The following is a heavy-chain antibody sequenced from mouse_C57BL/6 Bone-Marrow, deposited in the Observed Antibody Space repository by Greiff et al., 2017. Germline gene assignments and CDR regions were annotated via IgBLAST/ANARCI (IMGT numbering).Heavy chain of an antibody. D-gene: IGHD4-1*02. Sequence: EVHLVESGGGLVKPGGSLKLSCAASGFTFSSYAMSWVRQTPEKRLEWVATISDGGSYTYYPDNVKGRFTISRDNAKNNLYLQMSHLKSEDTAMYYCARDDGSTTGTFFDYWGQGTTLTVSS. CDR2: ISDGGSYT. CDR3: ARDDGSTTGTFFDY. V-gene: IGHV5-4*01. CDR1: GFTFSSYA. J-gene: IGHJ2*01.